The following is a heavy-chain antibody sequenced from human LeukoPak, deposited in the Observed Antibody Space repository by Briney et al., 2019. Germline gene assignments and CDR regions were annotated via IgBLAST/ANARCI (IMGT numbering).Heavy chain of an antibody. V-gene: IGHV3-7*03. CDR1: GFTFSSYW. J-gene: IGHJ4*02. D-gene: IGHD2-2*01. CDR2: IKQDGSEK. Sequence: GGSLRLSCAASGFTFSSYWMSWVRQAPGKGLEWVANIKQDGSEKYYVDYVKGRFTISRDNAKNSLYLQMNSLRAEDTAVYYCARDCSSTSWAPYFDYWGQGTLVTVSS. CDR3: ARDCSSTSWAPYFDY.